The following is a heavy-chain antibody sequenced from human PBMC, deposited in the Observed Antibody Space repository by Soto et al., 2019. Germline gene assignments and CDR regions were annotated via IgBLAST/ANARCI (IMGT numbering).Heavy chain of an antibody. CDR3: ARRQGDV. CDR1: GGSSSGYY. Sequence: QVQLQESGPGLVKPSETLSLICNVSGGSSSGYYWSWLRQPPGKALEWIGYIYYSGATKLNPSLKSRVTMSVALSKRQLSLKVNSVTAADTAVYYCARRQGDVWGLGTTVTVS. CDR2: IYYSGAT. J-gene: IGHJ6*02. V-gene: IGHV4-59*12.